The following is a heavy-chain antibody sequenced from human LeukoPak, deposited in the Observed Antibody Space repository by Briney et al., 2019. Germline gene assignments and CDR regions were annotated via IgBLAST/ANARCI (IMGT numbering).Heavy chain of an antibody. CDR3: ARDAGYCTGGSCWYFDH. CDR1: GGTFSSYA. Sequence: GSVKVSCKASGGTFSSYAISWVRQAPGQGFEWMGWINLNSGGTNFAQRFQGRVTMTRDTSISTAYMDLSRLISDDTAVYYCARDAGYCTGGSCWYFDHWGQGTLVTVSS. CDR2: INLNSGGT. V-gene: IGHV1-2*02. D-gene: IGHD2-15*01. J-gene: IGHJ4*02.